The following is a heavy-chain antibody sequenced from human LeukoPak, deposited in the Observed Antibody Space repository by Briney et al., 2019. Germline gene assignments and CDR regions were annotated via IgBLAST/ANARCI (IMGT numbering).Heavy chain of an antibody. CDR1: GGSFSGYY. Sequence: PSETLSLTCAVYGGSFSGYYWSWIRQPPGKGLEWIGEINHSGSTNYNPSLKSRVTISVDTSKNQFSLKLSSVTAADTAVYYRARGRPLGYCSSTSCYGDYWGQGTLVTVSS. CDR3: ARGRPLGYCSSTSCYGDY. CDR2: INHSGST. D-gene: IGHD2-2*01. J-gene: IGHJ4*02. V-gene: IGHV4-34*01.